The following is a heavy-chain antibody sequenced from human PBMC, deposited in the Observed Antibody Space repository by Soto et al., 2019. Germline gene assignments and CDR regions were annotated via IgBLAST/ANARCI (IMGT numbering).Heavy chain of an antibody. J-gene: IGHJ3*02. CDR3: ARAGSYYNKNAFDI. Sequence: TSETLSLTCTVSGGSISSYYWSWIRQPPGKGLEWIGYIYYSGSTNYNPSLKSRVTISVDTSKNQFSLKLSSVTAADTAVYYCARAGSYYNKNAFDICGQRTMVTVSS. D-gene: IGHD3-10*01. V-gene: IGHV4-59*01. CDR1: GGSISSYY. CDR2: IYYSGST.